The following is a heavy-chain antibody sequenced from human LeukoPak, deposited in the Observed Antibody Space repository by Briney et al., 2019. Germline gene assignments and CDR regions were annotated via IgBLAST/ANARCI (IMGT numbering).Heavy chain of an antibody. CDR1: GGSISSYY. CDR3: ARVSSSSWYESGGYYYGMDV. Sequence: SETLSLTCTVSGGSISSYYWGWIRQPAGKGLEWIGRIYTSGSTNYNPSLKSRVTMSVDTSKNQFSLKLSSVTAADTAVYYCARVSSSSWYESGGYYYGMDVWGQGTTVTVSS. CDR2: IYTSGST. D-gene: IGHD6-13*01. V-gene: IGHV4-4*07. J-gene: IGHJ6*02.